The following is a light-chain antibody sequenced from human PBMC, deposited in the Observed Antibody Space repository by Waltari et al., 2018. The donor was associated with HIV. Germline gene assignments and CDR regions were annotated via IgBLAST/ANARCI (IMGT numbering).Light chain of an antibody. CDR2: DVS. J-gene: IGLJ2*01. CDR3: FSYAGNNFLL. Sequence: QSALTQPPSASGSPGQSVTISRAGTSSDIGLYNFVSWYQHHPGKAPKLMISDVSRRPSGVPVRFSGSKSGNTASLTVSGLQADDEATYYCFSYAGNNFLLFGGGTKLTVL. V-gene: IGLV2-8*01. CDR1: SSDIGLYNF.